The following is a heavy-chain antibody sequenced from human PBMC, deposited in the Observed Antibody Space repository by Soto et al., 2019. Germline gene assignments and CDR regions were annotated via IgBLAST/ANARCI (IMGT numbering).Heavy chain of an antibody. Sequence: GEALKSSGKGCGYSVSSYWSGWVRQMPGKGLEWMGIIYPGDSDTRYSPSFQGQVTISADKSISTAYLQWSSLKASDTAMYYCARHSYDSSGYSWIAYWGQGTLVTVSS. D-gene: IGHD3-22*01. CDR2: IYPGDSDT. CDR1: GYSVSSYW. V-gene: IGHV5-51*01. CDR3: ARHSYDSSGYSWIAY. J-gene: IGHJ4*02.